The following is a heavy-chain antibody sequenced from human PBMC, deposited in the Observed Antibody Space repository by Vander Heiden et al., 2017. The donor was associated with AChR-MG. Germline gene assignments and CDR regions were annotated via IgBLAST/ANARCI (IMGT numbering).Heavy chain of an antibody. CDR1: GYTFTSYA. J-gene: IGHJ5*02. D-gene: IGHD5-18*01. Sequence: QVQLVQSGAEVKKPGASVKVSCKASGYTFTSYAMHWVRQAPGQRLEWMRWINAGNGNTKYSQKFHGRVTITRDTSASTAYMELSSLRSEDTAVYYCARVLDTAMVKVVGWFDPWGQGTLVTVSS. CDR2: INAGNGNT. CDR3: ARVLDTAMVKVVGWFDP. V-gene: IGHV1-3*01.